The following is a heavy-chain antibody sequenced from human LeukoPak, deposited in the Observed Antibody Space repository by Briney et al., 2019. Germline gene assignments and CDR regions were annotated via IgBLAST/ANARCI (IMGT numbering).Heavy chain of an antibody. CDR3: AELGITMIGGV. J-gene: IGHJ6*04. CDR2: ISSSGSTI. V-gene: IGHV3-48*03. CDR1: GFTFSSYE. Sequence: GGSLRLSCAASGFTFSSYEMNWVRRAPGKGLEWVSYISSSGSTIYYADSVKGRFTISRDNAKNSLYLQMNSLRAEDTAVYYCAELGITMIGGVWGKGTAVTISS. D-gene: IGHD3-10*02.